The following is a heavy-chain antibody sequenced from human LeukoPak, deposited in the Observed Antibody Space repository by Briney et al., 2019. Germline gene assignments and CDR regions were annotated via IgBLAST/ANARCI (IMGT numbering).Heavy chain of an antibody. CDR1: GYTFTGYY. CDR3: ARVSAAGTKYNWFDP. CDR2: INPNSGGT. Sequence: ASVKVSCKASGYTFTGYYMHWVRQAPGQGPEWMGRINPNSGGTNYAQKFQGRATMTRDTSISTAYMELSRLRSDDTAVYYCARVSAAGTKYNWFDPWGQGTLVTVSS. J-gene: IGHJ5*02. V-gene: IGHV1-2*06. D-gene: IGHD6-13*01.